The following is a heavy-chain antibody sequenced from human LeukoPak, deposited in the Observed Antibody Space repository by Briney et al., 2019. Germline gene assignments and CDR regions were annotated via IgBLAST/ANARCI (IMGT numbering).Heavy chain of an antibody. D-gene: IGHD5-24*01. CDR3: ARETKDGHFDY. CDR2: ININSGNP. Sequence: GASVNVSCKASGYTFSNYAVNWVRQAPGQGLEWMGWININSGNPTYAQDFTGRFVFSLDTSVSTAYLQISSLKAEDTAVYYCARETKDGHFDYWGQGTLVTVSS. V-gene: IGHV7-4-1*02. CDR1: GYTFSNYA. J-gene: IGHJ4*02.